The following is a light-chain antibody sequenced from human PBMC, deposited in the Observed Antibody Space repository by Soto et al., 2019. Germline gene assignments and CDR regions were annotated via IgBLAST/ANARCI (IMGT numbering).Light chain of an antibody. CDR2: NAS. Sequence: EIVLTQSPATLSVSPGERATLSCRASQSVSRHLAWYQQKPGQAPRVLIYNASTRATGIPATFSGSGSGTEFTLTISSLQAEDFAVYYCLQYSDWPPRYTFGQGTKLEIK. J-gene: IGKJ2*01. CDR3: LQYSDWPPRYT. CDR1: QSVSRH. V-gene: IGKV3-15*01.